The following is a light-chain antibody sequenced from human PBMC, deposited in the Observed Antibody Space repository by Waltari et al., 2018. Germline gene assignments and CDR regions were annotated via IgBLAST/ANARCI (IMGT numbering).Light chain of an antibody. Sequence: DIQMTQSPSTLSASVGDRVTITCRASHSISSWLAWYQQKPGKAPKLLIYDASSLESGGPSRFSGSGSGTEFTLTISSLQPDDFATYYCQQYNSYWTFGQGTKVEIK. V-gene: IGKV1-5*01. CDR3: QQYNSYWT. CDR2: DAS. CDR1: HSISSW. J-gene: IGKJ1*01.